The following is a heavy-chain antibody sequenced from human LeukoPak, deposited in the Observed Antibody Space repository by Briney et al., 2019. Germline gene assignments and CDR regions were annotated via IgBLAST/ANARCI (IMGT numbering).Heavy chain of an antibody. CDR3: AVRRLGYAFDI. CDR1: GGSISGDNYL. V-gene: IGHV4-61*02. D-gene: IGHD3-10*01. Sequence: SVTLSLTCTVSGGSISGDNYLWTWIRQPAGKKPEWIGRIFSSGSTNYNPSLRSRVTISVDTSKNKFSLAMTSVTAADTAMYYCAVRRLGYAFDIWGQGTMVTVSS. CDR2: IFSSGST. J-gene: IGHJ3*02.